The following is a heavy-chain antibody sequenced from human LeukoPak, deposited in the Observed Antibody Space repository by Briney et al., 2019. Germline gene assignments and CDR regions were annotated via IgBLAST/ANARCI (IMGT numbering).Heavy chain of an antibody. D-gene: IGHD6-13*01. CDR3: ARLIARIAAAGKNWFDP. CDR2: INHSGST. J-gene: IGHJ5*02. V-gene: IGHV4-34*01. Sequence: SETLSLTCAVYGGSFSGYYWSWIRQPPGKGLEWIGEINHSGSTNYNPSLKSRVTISVDTSKNQFFLKLSSVTAADTAVYYCARLIARIAAAGKNWFDPWGQGTLVTVSS. CDR1: GGSFSGYY.